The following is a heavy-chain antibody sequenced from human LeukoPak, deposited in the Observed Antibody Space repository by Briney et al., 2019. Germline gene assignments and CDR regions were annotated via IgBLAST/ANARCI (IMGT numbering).Heavy chain of an antibody. CDR2: IIPIFGTA. J-gene: IGHJ4*02. CDR3: ARDRSYSSGWFDY. D-gene: IGHD6-19*01. CDR1: GGAFGSYA. Sequence: ASVKVSCKASGGAFGSYAISWLRQAPGQGLEWMGGIIPIFGTANYAQKFQGRVTITTDDSTSTANMELSSLRSEDTAVYYCARDRSYSSGWFDYWGQGTRVTVSS. V-gene: IGHV1-69*05.